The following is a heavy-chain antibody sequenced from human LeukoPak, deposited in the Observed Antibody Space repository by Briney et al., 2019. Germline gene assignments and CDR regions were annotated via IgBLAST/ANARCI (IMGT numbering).Heavy chain of an antibody. D-gene: IGHD4-23*01. Sequence: SQTLSLTCAVPGGSIIVAAYSWSWIRHPPGKGLEWVGYIYHTGRTYSNPSLKSRVTVSVDRSKNQFSLKLSSVTAADTAVYYCARGYGDNSGAFDIWGQGTMVTVSS. V-gene: IGHV4-30-2*01. J-gene: IGHJ3*02. CDR3: ARGYGDNSGAFDI. CDR2: IYHTGRT. CDR1: GGSIIVAAYS.